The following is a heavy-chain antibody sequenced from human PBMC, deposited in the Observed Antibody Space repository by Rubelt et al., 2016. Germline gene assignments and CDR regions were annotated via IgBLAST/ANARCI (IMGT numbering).Heavy chain of an antibody. CDR3: ARDMTVAAAGIRETICSL. CDR2: INPNSGGT. CDR1: TGYY. V-gene: IGHV1-2*04. D-gene: IGHD6-13*01. J-gene: IGHJ4*02. Sequence: TGYYMHWVRQAPGQGLEWMGWINPNSGGTNYAQKFQGWVTMTRDTSTSTVYMELSSLRSEDTAVYYCARDMTVAAAGIRETICSLWGQGTLVTVSS.